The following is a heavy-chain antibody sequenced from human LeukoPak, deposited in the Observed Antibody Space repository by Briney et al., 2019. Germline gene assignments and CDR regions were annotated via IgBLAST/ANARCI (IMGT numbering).Heavy chain of an antibody. CDR1: GFTFSSYS. CDR3: AKEVGSGWHESPYGMDV. Sequence: GGSLRLSCAASGFTFSSYSMNWVRQAPGKGLEWVSAISGSGGSTYYADSVKGRFTISRDNSKNTLYLQMNSLRAEDTAVYYCAKEVGSGWHESPYGMDVWGQGTTVTVSS. CDR2: ISGSGGST. V-gene: IGHV3-23*01. J-gene: IGHJ6*02. D-gene: IGHD6-19*01.